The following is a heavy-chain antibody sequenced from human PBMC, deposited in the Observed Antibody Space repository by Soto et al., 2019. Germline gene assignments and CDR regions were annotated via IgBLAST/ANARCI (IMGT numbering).Heavy chain of an antibody. CDR1: GFTISTYS. CDR3: ARGASYGMDV. V-gene: IGHV3-48*01. Sequence: GGSLRLSCAASGFTISTYSMNWVRQAPGKGLEWVSYISSGSSPIYYADSVKGRFTISRDNAKNSLYLQMNSLRAEDTAVYYCARGASYGMDVWGQGTTVTVSS. CDR2: ISSGSSPI. J-gene: IGHJ6*02.